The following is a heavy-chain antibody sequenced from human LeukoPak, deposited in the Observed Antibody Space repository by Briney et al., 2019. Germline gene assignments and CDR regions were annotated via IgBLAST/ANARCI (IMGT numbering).Heavy chain of an antibody. V-gene: IGHV3-48*01. CDR3: ARDLTVTGIFDY. J-gene: IGHJ4*02. D-gene: IGHD4-17*01. Sequence: PGGSLRLSCAAPGFTFSSYSMNWVRQAPGKGLEWVSYISGSSDTIHYADSVKGRFTISRDNAKNSLYLQMNSLRAEDTAVYYCARDLTVTGIFDYWGQGTLVTVSS. CDR2: ISGSSDTI. CDR1: GFTFSSYS.